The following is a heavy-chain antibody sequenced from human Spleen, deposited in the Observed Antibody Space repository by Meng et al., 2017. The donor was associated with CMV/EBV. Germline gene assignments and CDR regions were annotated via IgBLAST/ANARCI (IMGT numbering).Heavy chain of an antibody. J-gene: IGHJ3*02. V-gene: IGHV4-61*01. CDR3: ARDLRNLVGAILYHDAFDI. D-gene: IGHD1-26*01. CDR2: VYYTGST. CDR1: GGSVSSDTYF. Sequence: GSLRLSCTVSGGSVSSDTYFWTWIRQPPGKGLEWIGYVYYTGSTDYNPSLKSRVTISLDTSKTQFSLKLSSVTAADTAVYYCARDLRNLVGAILYHDAFDIWGQGTMVTVSS.